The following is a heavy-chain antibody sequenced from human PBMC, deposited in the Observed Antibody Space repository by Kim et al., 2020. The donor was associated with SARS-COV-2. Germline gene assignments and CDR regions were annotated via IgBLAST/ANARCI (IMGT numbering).Heavy chain of an antibody. J-gene: IGHJ6*02. Sequence: GGSLRLSCAASGFTFSSYSMNWVRQAPGKGLEWVSSLSSSSEYIYYADSVKGRFTISRDNAKNSLYLQMNSLTAEDTAVYYCARDQKEYYDGRCFYHVEYYGLDVWGQGTTVTVSS. D-gene: IGHD3-16*01. CDR3: ARDQKEYYDGRCFYHVEYYGLDV. CDR2: LSSSSEYI. V-gene: IGHV3-21*01. CDR1: GFTFSSYS.